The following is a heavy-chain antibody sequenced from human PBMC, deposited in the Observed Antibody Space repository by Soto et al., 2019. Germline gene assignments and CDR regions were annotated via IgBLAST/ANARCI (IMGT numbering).Heavy chain of an antibody. D-gene: IGHD1-1*01. J-gene: IGHJ3*01. CDR2: VDYTGST. Sequence: QLQLQESGPGLVKPSETLSLTCTVSGGSISISLYYWGWIRQPPGKGLEWLVNVDYTGSTYYKPSLKSRVTLSVDKSKNQYSLRLRSLTAADTDVPYCPRPLEKTTKGGRGPVVDVWGQRTMVTVSS. CDR3: PRPLEKTTKGGRGPVVDV. V-gene: IGHV4-39*01. CDR1: GGSISISLYY.